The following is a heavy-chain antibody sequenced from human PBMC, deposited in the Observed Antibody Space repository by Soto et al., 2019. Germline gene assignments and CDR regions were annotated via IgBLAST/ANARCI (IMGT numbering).Heavy chain of an antibody. V-gene: IGHV3-11*01. Sequence: QVQLVESGGGLVKPGGSLRLSCAASGFTFSDYYMSWIRQAPGKGLEWVSYISSRSSTIFYADSVKGRFTISGDNVKNSLYLQMNRLRAYNPAVYYCASGTTGAFFVYWGQGILVTVSS. D-gene: IGHD2-8*02. CDR1: GFTFSDYY. J-gene: IGHJ4*02. CDR3: ASGTTGAFFVY. CDR2: ISSRSSTI.